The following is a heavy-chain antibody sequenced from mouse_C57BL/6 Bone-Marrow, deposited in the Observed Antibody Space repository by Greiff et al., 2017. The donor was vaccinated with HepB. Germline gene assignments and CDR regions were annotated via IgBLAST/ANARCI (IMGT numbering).Heavy chain of an antibody. V-gene: IGHV14-4*01. D-gene: IGHD1-1*01. Sequence: VQLKQSGAELVRPGASVKLSCTASGFNIKDDYMHWVKQRPEQGLEWIGWIDPENGDTEYASKFQGKATITADTSSNTAYLQLSSLTSEDTAVYYCAYYGGTPAWFAYWGQGTLVTVSA. CDR2: IDPENGDT. CDR1: GFNIKDDY. J-gene: IGHJ3*01. CDR3: AYYGGTPAWFAY.